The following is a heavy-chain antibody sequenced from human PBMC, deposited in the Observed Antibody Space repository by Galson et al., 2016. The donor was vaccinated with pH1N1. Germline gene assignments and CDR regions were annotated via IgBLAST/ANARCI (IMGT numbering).Heavy chain of an antibody. Sequence: SLRLSCAASGFTFSTYWMTWVRQAPGKGLEWVANIKQDGSVKYYVDSVKGRFTISRDNAKNSLYLQMNSLRAEVTAVYYCARAIGAGGCYWGQGTPVTVSS. D-gene: IGHD6-13*01. CDR1: GFTFSTYW. CDR2: IKQDGSVK. V-gene: IGHV3-7*04. CDR3: ARAIGAGGCY. J-gene: IGHJ4*02.